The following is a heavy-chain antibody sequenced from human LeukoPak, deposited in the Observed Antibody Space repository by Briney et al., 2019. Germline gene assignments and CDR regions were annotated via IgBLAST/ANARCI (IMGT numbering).Heavy chain of an antibody. Sequence: PSETLSLTCTVSGGSISSYYWSWIRQPAGKGLEWIGRIYTSGSTNYNPSLKSRVTMSVDTSKNQFSLKLSPVTAADTAVYSCARQDFDWLLPDYWYFDLWGRGTLVTVSS. CDR2: IYTSGST. J-gene: IGHJ2*01. V-gene: IGHV4-4*07. D-gene: IGHD3-9*01. CDR1: GGSISSYY. CDR3: ARQDFDWLLPDYWYFDL.